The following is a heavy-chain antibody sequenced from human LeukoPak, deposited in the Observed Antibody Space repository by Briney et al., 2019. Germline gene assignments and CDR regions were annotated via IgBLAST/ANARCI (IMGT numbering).Heavy chain of an antibody. CDR3: ARGTTVAGTGPLMNY. J-gene: IGHJ4*02. D-gene: IGHD6-19*01. Sequence: ASVKVSCRASGYTFTGYYMHWVRQAPGQGLEWVGWINPNSGGTEFAQKFQGKVTMTRDTAISTAYMDLTSLRSDDTAVYYCARGTTVAGTGPLMNYWGQGTLVTVSS. V-gene: IGHV1-2*02. CDR1: GYTFTGYY. CDR2: INPNSGGT.